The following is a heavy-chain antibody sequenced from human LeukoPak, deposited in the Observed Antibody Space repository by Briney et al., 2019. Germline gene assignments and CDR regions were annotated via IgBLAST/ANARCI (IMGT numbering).Heavy chain of an antibody. J-gene: IGHJ4*02. CDR2: ISGSGGST. V-gene: IGHV3-23*01. CDR1: GFTFSSYE. D-gene: IGHD3-10*01. CDR3: AKGGGYGSGTYSED. Sequence: GGSLRLSCAASGFTFSSYEMNWVRQAPGKGLEWVSGISGSGGSTYNADSVKGRFTISRDNSKNTLYLQINSLRAEDTAVYYCAKGGGYGSGTYSEDWGQGILVTVSS.